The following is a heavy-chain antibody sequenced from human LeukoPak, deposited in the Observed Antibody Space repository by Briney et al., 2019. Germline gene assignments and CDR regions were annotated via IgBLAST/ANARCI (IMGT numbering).Heavy chain of an antibody. J-gene: IGHJ4*02. D-gene: IGHD3-10*01. CDR2: IKYDGSEK. CDR1: GYTFTSYG. CDR3: ARDGSGEWPIGY. V-gene: IGHV3-7*01. Sequence: GASVKVSCKASGYTFTSYGISWVRQAPGKGLEWVANIKYDGSEKYYVDSVKGRFTISRDNAKNSLYLQMNSLRAEDTAVYYCARDGSGEWPIGYWGQGTLVTVSS.